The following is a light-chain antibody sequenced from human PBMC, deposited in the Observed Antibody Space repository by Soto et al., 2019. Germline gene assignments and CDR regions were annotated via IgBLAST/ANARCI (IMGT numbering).Light chain of an antibody. V-gene: IGKV1-27*01. CDR2: AAS. CDR1: QGINNF. Sequence: DIQMTQSPSSLSASVGDRVTITCRASQGINNFLAWYQQKPGKVPRLLIYAASTLLSGVPSRFSGSGSGTGFTLTISSLQPEDVATYCCQKYNSALWTFGKGTKFEL. CDR3: QKYNSALWT. J-gene: IGKJ1*01.